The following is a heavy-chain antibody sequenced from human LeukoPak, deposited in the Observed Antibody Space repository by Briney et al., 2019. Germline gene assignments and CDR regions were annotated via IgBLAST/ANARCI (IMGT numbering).Heavy chain of an antibody. D-gene: IGHD3-16*02. Sequence: SETLSLTCSVSGASISSGSYYWSWIRQPAGKGLEWIGNVYTSGSTNDNPSLESRVTISVDTSKNQFSLKLSSVTAADTAVYYCARRVWGSYRYTSLSFDYWGQGTLVTVSS. CDR1: GASISSGSYY. CDR2: VYTSGST. J-gene: IGHJ4*02. V-gene: IGHV4-61*09. CDR3: ARRVWGSYRYTSLSFDY.